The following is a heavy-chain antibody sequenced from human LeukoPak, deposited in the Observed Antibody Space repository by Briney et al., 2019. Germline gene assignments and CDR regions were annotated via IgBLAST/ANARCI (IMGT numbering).Heavy chain of an antibody. CDR1: GFTFSTYS. CDR3: ARDLRYNFWSGSYLSVDYIDY. J-gene: IGHJ4*02. D-gene: IGHD3-3*01. Sequence: GGSLRLSCAASGFTFSTYSMNWVRQAPGKGLEWVSYISSSSSAIYYADSVKGRFTISRDNAKGSLSLQMNSLRAEDTAVYYCARDLRYNFWSGSYLSVDYIDYWGQGALVTVSS. V-gene: IGHV3-48*01. CDR2: ISSSSSAI.